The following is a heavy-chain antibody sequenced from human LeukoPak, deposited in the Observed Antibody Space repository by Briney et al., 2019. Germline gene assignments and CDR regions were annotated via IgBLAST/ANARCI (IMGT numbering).Heavy chain of an antibody. J-gene: IGHJ4*02. CDR3: ARDHGYCTNGVCYPSYFDY. CDR1: GGTFSSYA. CDR2: IIPIFGTA. D-gene: IGHD2-8*01. V-gene: IGHV1-69*05. Sequence: SVKVSCKASGGTFSSYAISWVRQAPGQGLEWMGRIIPIFGTANYAQKFPGRVTITTDESTSTAYMELSSLRSEDTAVYYCARDHGYCTNGVCYPSYFDYWGQGTLVTVSS.